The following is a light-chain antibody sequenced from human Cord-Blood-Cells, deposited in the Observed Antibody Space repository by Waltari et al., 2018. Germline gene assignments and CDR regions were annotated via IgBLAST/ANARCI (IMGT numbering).Light chain of an antibody. CDR2: WAS. CDR3: QQYYSTPLT. CDR1: QSVLYSSNNKNY. J-gene: IGKJ4*01. V-gene: IGKV4-1*01. Sequence: DMVMTQSPDSLAVFLGERAPITCKSSQSVLYSSNNKNYLAWYQQKPGQPPKLLIYWASTRESGVPDRFSGSGSGTDFTLTISSLQAEDVAVYYCQQYYSTPLTFGGGTKVEIK.